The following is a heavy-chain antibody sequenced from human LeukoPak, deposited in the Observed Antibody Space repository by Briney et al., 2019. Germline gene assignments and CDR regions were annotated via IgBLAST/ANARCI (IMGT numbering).Heavy chain of an antibody. J-gene: IGHJ3*02. CDR3: AKGLIEMATIKNAFDI. D-gene: IGHD5-24*01. CDR1: GFTFDDYA. Sequence: GGSPRLSCAASGFTFDDYAMHWVRQAPGKGLEWVSGISWNSGSIGYADSVKGRFTISRDNAKNSLYLQMNSLRAEDTALYYCAKGLIEMATIKNAFDIWGQGTMVTVSS. V-gene: IGHV3-9*01. CDR2: ISWNSGSI.